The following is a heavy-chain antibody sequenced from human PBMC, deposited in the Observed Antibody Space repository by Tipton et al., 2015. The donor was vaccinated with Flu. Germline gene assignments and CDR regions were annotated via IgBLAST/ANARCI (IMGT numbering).Heavy chain of an antibody. V-gene: IGHV4-4*07. CDR3: ARGGYTSSWGNYRYFDL. CDR1: GGSISTYY. CDR2: IYTSENT. Sequence: LRLSCTVSGGSISTYYWSWIRQPAGKGLEWIGRIYTSENTIYNPSLKSRVTVSVDTSKNQFSLKLSSVTAADTAVYYCARGGYTSSWGNYRYFDLWGRGTLVTVSS. D-gene: IGHD6-13*01. J-gene: IGHJ2*01.